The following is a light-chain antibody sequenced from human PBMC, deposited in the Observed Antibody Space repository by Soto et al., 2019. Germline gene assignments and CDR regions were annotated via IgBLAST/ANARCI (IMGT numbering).Light chain of an antibody. CDR1: QSVSSY. CDR2: DAS. Sequence: EIVLTQSPATLSLSPGERATLSCRASQSVSSYVAWYQQKPGQAPRLLIYDASNRATGIPARFSGSGSGTDFTRTISSLEPEDFAVYYCHQRSTGPPWTFGQGTKVES. CDR3: HQRSTGPPWT. V-gene: IGKV3-11*01. J-gene: IGKJ1*01.